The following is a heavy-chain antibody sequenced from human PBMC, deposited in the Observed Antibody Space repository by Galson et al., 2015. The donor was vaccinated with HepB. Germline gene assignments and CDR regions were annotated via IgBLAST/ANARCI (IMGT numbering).Heavy chain of an antibody. CDR3: AGSVVVAAASDYYYYGMDV. J-gene: IGHJ6*02. V-gene: IGHV5-51*01. Sequence: QSGAEVKKPGESLKISCKGSGYSFTSYWIGWVRQIPGKGLEWMGIIYPGDSDTRYSPSFQGQVTISADKSISTAYLQWSSLKASDTAMYYCAGSVVVAAASDYYYYGMDVWGQGTTVTVSS. D-gene: IGHD2-15*01. CDR1: GYSFTSYW. CDR2: IYPGDSDT.